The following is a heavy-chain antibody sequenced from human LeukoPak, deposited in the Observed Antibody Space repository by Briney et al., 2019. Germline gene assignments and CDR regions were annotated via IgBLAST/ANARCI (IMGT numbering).Heavy chain of an antibody. Sequence: GASVKVSCKASGYTFTGYYMHWVRQAPGQGLEWMGWINPNSGGTNYVQKFQGRVTMTRDTSISTAYMELSRLRSDDTAVYYCARIRASGIAGGDWFDPWGQGTLVTVSS. CDR1: GYTFTGYY. V-gene: IGHV1-2*02. CDR2: INPNSGGT. CDR3: ARIRASGIAGGDWFDP. D-gene: IGHD6-13*01. J-gene: IGHJ5*02.